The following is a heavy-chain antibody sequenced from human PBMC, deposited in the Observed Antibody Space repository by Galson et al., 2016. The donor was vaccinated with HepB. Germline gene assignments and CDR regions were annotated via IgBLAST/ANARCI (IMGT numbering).Heavy chain of an antibody. V-gene: IGHV3-23*01. CDR1: GFTFSSYA. D-gene: IGHD5-12*01. Sequence: SLRLSCAASGFTFSSYAMTWVRQAPGKGLEWVSSIDTSDSTTSYADSEGRFTISRDNSKNTLYLQMYSLRAEDTAVYYCAKGRGAGYSGCEWNFDYWGQGARVPVSS. CDR2: IDTSDSTT. J-gene: IGHJ4*02. CDR3: AKGRGAGYSGCEWNFDY.